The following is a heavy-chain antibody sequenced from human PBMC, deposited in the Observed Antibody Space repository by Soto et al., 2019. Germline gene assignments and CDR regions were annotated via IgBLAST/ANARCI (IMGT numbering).Heavy chain of an antibody. V-gene: IGHV3-9*01. CDR1: GFTFDDYA. CDR3: AASRAYDSSDYSGFDYGLDV. J-gene: IGHJ6*02. CDR2: LSWNGVTI. Sequence: EVQLVESGGALVQPGRSLRLSCAASGFTFDDYAMHWVRQVPGKGLQWVSGLSWNGVTIGYAASVKGRFTISRDNAKKSLYLQMNGLRPADTALYYCAASRAYDSSDYSGFDYGLDVWGLGTTVAVSS. D-gene: IGHD3-22*01.